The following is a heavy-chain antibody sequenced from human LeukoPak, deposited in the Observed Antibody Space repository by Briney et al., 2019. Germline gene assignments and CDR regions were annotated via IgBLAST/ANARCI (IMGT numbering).Heavy chain of an antibody. CDR2: ISYDGGNK. CDR1: GFTFSRSA. J-gene: IGHJ4*02. Sequence: GRSLRLSCAASGFTFSRSAMHWVRQAPGKGLEWVAIISYDGGNKYYADSVKGRFTISRDNSKNTLYLQMNSLRAEDTALYYCARSDDCNSRNVFNYWGQGTLVTVSS. CDR3: ARSDDCNSRNVFNY. V-gene: IGHV3-30*14. D-gene: IGHD2-21*02.